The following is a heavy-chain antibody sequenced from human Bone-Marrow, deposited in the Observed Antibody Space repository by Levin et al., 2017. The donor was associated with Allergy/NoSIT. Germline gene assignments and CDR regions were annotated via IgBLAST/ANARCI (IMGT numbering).Heavy chain of an antibody. Sequence: VSGPTLVKPTQTLTLTCTFSGFSLSTNGVAVGWIRQPPGKALEWLALIYWDDDKRYSPSLRSRLTITKDTPKHQVVLTMTNMDPVDTATYYCVHRGESTMIQGVTLYYFDYWGQGTLVTVSS. V-gene: IGHV2-5*02. CDR2: IYWDDDK. D-gene: IGHD3-10*01. J-gene: IGHJ4*02. CDR3: VHRGESTMIQGVTLYYFDY. CDR1: GFSLSTNGVA.